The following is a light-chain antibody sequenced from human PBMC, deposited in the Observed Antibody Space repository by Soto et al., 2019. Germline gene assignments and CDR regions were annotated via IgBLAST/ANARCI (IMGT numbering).Light chain of an antibody. CDR2: DVS. CDR1: SSDVGGYTY. V-gene: IGLV2-14*01. J-gene: IGLJ2*01. CDR3: SSYTSGATPV. Sequence: QSALTQPASVSGSPGQSITISCTGSSSDVGGYTYVSWYQQHPGKAPKLIIYDVSTRPSGVSNRFSGSKSANTASLTISGLQAEDESDYYCSSYTSGATPVFGGGTKLTVL.